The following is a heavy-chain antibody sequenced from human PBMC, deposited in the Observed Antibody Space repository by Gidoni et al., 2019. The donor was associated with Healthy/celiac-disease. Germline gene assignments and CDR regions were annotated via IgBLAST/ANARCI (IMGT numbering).Heavy chain of an antibody. CDR3: ARGGIDVVVVAATLYYYGMDV. V-gene: IGHV3-48*02. CDR2: ISSSSSTI. J-gene: IGHJ6*02. D-gene: IGHD2-15*01. CDR1: GFTFSSYS. Sequence: EVQLVESGGGLVQPGGSLRLSCPASGFTFSSYSMNWVRQAPGKGLEWFSYISSSSSTIYYADSVKGRFTISRDNAKNSLYLQMNSLRDEDTAVYYCARGGIDVVVVAATLYYYGMDVWGQGTTVTVSS.